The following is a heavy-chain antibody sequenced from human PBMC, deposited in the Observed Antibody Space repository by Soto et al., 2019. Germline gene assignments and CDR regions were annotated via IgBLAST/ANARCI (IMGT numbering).Heavy chain of an antibody. V-gene: IGHV4-34*01. CDR2: INHSGST. CDR1: GGSFSGYY. CDR3: ARGGYSYYYDSSGYLGY. D-gene: IGHD3-22*01. Sequence: SETLSLTCAVYGGSFSGYYWSWIRQPPGKGLEWIGEINHSGSTNYNPSLKSRVTISVDTSKNQFSLKLSSVTAADTAVYYCARGGYSYYYDSSGYLGYWGQGTLVTVSS. J-gene: IGHJ4*02.